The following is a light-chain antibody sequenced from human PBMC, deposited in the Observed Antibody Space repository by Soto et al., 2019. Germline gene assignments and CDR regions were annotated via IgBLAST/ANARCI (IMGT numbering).Light chain of an antibody. CDR2: KAS. CDR3: QQYNSYPWT. CDR1: QSISSW. J-gene: IGKJ1*01. V-gene: IGKV1-5*03. Sequence: DIQMAHSPSTLSACLGDGVTVGCRASQSISSWLAWYQQKPGKAPKLLIYKASSLESGVPSRFSGSGSGTEFTLTISSLQPDDFATYYCQQYNSYPWTFGQGTKVDIK.